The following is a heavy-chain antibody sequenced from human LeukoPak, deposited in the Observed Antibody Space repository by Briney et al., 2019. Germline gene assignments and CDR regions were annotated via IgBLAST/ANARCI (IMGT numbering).Heavy chain of an antibody. V-gene: IGHV1-69*05. CDR2: IIPIFGTA. J-gene: IGHJ4*02. CDR1: GGTFSSYA. Sequence: SVKVSCKASGGTFSSYAISWVRQAPGQGLEWMGGIIPIFGTANYAQKFQGRVTMTTDTSTSTAYMELRSLRSDDTAVYYCARDQDIVVVPAAIPFDYWGQGTLVTVSS. D-gene: IGHD2-2*01. CDR3: ARDQDIVVVPAAIPFDY.